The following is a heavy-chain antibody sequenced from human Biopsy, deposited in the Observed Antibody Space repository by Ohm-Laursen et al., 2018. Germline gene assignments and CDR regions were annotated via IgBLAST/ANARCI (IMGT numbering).Heavy chain of an antibody. CDR1: GFRFDDYA. V-gene: IGHV3-9*01. D-gene: IGHD6-19*01. Sequence: TLSLTCAASGFRFDDYAMQWVRQAPGKGLEWVSGISWSSGTIGYADSVKGRFTVSRDNAKNSLFLQMDSLRVEDTALYYCVKSAYSSGFREASDYWGQGTLVTVSS. CDR3: VKSAYSSGFREASDY. CDR2: ISWSSGTI. J-gene: IGHJ4*02.